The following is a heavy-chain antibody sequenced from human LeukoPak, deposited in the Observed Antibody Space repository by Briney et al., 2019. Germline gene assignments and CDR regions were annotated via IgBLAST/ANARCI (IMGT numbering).Heavy chain of an antibody. CDR3: ARDRLSVGAFDI. CDR2: IYNSESI. D-gene: IGHD1-26*01. V-gene: IGHV4-39*07. Sequence: SETLSLTCTVSGGSINSVSYYWVWIRQPPGKGLEWIGSIYNSESIYSKPSLRSRVTISLDTSTNQFSLKLSSLTAADTALYFCARDRLSVGAFDIWGQGTMVTVST. J-gene: IGHJ3*02. CDR1: GGSINSVSYY.